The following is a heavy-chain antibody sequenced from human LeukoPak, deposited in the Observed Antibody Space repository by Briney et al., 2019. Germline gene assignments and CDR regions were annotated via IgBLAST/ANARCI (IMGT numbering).Heavy chain of an antibody. V-gene: IGHV3-11*01. D-gene: IGHD2-8*01. CDR1: GFIFSDFY. CDR3: TRDPRNGGFDP. J-gene: IGHJ5*02. Sequence: GGSLRLSCAASGFIFSDFYMAWIRQAPGQSLQWLSYISGPGTTIRYADSVKGRISVSRDNSKKLLYLEMNSLSDDDTAVYFCTRDPRNGGFDPWGQGTLVTVSS. CDR2: ISGPGTTI.